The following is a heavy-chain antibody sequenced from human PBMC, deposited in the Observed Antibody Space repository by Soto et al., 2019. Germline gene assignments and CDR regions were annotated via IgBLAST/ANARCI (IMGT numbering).Heavy chain of an antibody. Sequence: QVQLVESGGGVVQPGRSLRLSCAASGFTFSSYGMHWVRQAPGKGLEWVAVIWYDGSNKYYADSVKGRFTISRDNSKNTLYLQMNSLRAEDTAVYYCARDRLHQGGEVYYFDYWGQGTLVTVSS. CDR3: ARDRLHQGGEVYYFDY. CDR1: GFTFSSYG. D-gene: IGHD3-16*01. V-gene: IGHV3-33*01. J-gene: IGHJ4*02. CDR2: IWYDGSNK.